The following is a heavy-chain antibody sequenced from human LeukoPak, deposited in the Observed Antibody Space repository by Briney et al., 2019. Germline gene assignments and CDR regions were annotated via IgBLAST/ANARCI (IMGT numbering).Heavy chain of an antibody. CDR3: ATNRPLDY. D-gene: IGHD2/OR15-2a*01. CDR2: IEQNGLEK. CDR1: GFTFRSYS. J-gene: IGHJ4*02. Sequence: GGSLRLSCAASGFTFRSYSMNWVRQAPGKGLEWVANIEQNGLEKYYVDSVKGRFTISRDNAEKSLYLQMNSLRVEDTAVYYCATNRPLDYWGQGTLVTVSS. V-gene: IGHV3-7*01.